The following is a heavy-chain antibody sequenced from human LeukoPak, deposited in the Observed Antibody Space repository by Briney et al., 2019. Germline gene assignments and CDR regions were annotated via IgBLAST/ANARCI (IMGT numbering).Heavy chain of an antibody. CDR2: MNPNSGNT. D-gene: IGHD3-10*01. Sequence: GASVKVSCKASGYTFTSYDINWVRQATGQGLEWMGWMNPNSGNTGYVQKFQGRVTMTRNTSISTAYMELSSLRSVDTAVYYCARGVRFGELLDYWGQGTLVTVSS. CDR1: GYTFTSYD. J-gene: IGHJ4*02. V-gene: IGHV1-8*01. CDR3: ARGVRFGELLDY.